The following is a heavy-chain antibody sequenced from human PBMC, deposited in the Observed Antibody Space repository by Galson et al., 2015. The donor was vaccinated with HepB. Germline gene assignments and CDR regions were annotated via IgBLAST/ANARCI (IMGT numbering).Heavy chain of an antibody. V-gene: IGHV4-4*02. D-gene: IGHD1-1*01. Sequence: LSLTCDVSGDSVTSDTNWWSWVRQSPEKGLEWIGEVSHSGSTKYNPSLVSRVIMSIDKSKNQFSLRLNSVTAADPAVYYLARELDDVTRIRFDCWGQGTLVTVSS. CDR1: GDSVTSDTNW. CDR3: ARELDDVTRIRFDC. J-gene: IGHJ4*02. CDR2: VSHSGST.